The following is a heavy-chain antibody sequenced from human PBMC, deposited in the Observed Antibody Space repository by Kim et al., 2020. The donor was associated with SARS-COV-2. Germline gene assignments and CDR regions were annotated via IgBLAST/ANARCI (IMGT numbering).Heavy chain of an antibody. J-gene: IGHJ6*02. CDR1: GFTFSSYS. Sequence: GGSLRLSCAASGFTFSSYSMNWVRQAPGKGLEWVSSISSSSSYIYYADSVKGRFTISRDNAKNSLYLQMNSLRAEDTAVYYCARWGNYAGQAVAGEYYYYGMDVWGQGTTVTVSS. D-gene: IGHD6-19*01. V-gene: IGHV3-21*01. CDR3: ARWGNYAGQAVAGEYYYYGMDV. CDR2: ISSSSSYI.